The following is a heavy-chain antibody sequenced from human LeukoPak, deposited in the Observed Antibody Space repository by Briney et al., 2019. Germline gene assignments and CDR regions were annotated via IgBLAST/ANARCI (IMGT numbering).Heavy chain of an antibody. J-gene: IGHJ4*02. V-gene: IGHV3-21*01. CDR3: ARATLKYYFDY. CDR1: GFTFSNYE. Sequence: GGSLRLSCAASGFTFSNYEMNWVRQAPGKGLEWVSSISSSSSYIYYADSVKGRFTISRDNAKNSLYLQMNSLRAEDTAVYYCARATLKYYFDYWGQGTLVTVSS. D-gene: IGHD2-8*01. CDR2: ISSSSSYI.